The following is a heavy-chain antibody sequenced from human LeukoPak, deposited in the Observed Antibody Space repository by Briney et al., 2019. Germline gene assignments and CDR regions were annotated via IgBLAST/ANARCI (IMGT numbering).Heavy chain of an antibody. Sequence: GGSLRLSCAASGFAASGFTFSTFGMHWVRQAPGKGLEWVAFIRNDGSNHYYADSVKGRFTIFRDNSKNNVYLQMYSLRVEDTSIYYCVRDYNWGFDYWGQGTVVTVSS. V-gene: IGHV3-30*02. CDR1: GFTFSTFG. J-gene: IGHJ4*02. CDR3: VRDYNWGFDY. D-gene: IGHD1-1*01. CDR2: IRNDGSNH.